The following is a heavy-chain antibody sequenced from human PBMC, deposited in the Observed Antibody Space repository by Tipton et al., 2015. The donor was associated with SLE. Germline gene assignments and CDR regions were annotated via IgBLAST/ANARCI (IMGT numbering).Heavy chain of an antibody. CDR3: ATMTTVTTGGYFDY. D-gene: IGHD4-17*01. Sequence: TLSLTCTVSGGSISSSSYYWGWIRQPPGKGLEWIGSIYYSGSTYYNPSLKSRVTISVDTSKNQFSLKLSSVTAADTAVYYCATMTTVTTGGYFDYWGQGTLVTVSS. J-gene: IGHJ4*02. CDR2: IYYSGST. V-gene: IGHV4-39*07. CDR1: GGSISSSSYY.